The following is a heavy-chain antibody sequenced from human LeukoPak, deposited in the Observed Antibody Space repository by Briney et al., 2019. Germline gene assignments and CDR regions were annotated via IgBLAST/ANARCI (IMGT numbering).Heavy chain of an antibody. CDR2: ISSSGETT. J-gene: IGHJ4*01. CDR1: QFTFHTYA. Sequence: GGSLRLSCVASQFTFHTYAMSWVRQRPGKGPEWVSMISSSGETTDYAESVKGRFIISRDNTKNTLYLQLESPRVDDTAIYYCAKDPRDMGRYFFDDWGQGSPVIVSS. D-gene: IGHD1-14*01. V-gene: IGHV3-23*01. CDR3: AKDPRDMGRYFFDD.